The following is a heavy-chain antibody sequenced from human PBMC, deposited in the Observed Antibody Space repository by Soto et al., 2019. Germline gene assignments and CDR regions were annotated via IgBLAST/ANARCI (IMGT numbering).Heavy chain of an antibody. Sequence: SGPTLVNPTQTLTLTCTFSGFSLSTSGVGVGWIRQPPGKALEWLALIYWNDDKRYSPSLKSRLTITNMDPVDTATYYCAHSELRYFDWLPLDYWGQGTLVTVSS. CDR2: IYWNDDK. D-gene: IGHD3-9*01. CDR3: DY. V-gene: IGHV2-5*01. CDR1: GFSLSTSGVG. J-gene: IGHJ4*02.